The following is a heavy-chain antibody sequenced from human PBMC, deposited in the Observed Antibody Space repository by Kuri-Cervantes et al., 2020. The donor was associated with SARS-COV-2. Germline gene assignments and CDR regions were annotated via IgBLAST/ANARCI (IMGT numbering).Heavy chain of an antibody. D-gene: IGHD6-19*01. CDR3: ARDGIAVAGREQNFDY. V-gene: IGHV3-48*03. CDR2: ISSSGSTI. CDR1: GFTFSSYE. Sequence: GESLKISCAASGFTFSSYEMNWVRQAPGKGLEWVSYISSSGSTIYYADSVKGRSTISRDNAKNSLYLQMNSLRAEDTAVYYCARDGIAVAGREQNFDYWGQGTLVTVSS. J-gene: IGHJ4*02.